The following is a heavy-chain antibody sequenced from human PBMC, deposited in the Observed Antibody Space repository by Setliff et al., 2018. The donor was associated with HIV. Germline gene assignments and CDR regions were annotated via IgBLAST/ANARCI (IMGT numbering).Heavy chain of an antibody. J-gene: IGHJ4*02. CDR3: ATVDGTRYLDY. V-gene: IGHV4-39*07. CDR2: MFRTGTS. CDR1: GGSISSSNYY. Sequence: PSETLSLTCTVSGGSISSSNYYWGWIRQPPGKGLEYIGTMFRTGTSYYNPSLTSRVTISQDTSKNQFSLELTSVTAADTAVYYCATVDGTRYLDYWGQGKLVTVSS. D-gene: IGHD1-1*01.